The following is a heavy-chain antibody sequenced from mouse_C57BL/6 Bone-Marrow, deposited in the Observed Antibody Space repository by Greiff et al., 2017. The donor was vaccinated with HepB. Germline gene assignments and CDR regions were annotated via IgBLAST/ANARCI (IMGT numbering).Heavy chain of an antibody. J-gene: IGHJ2*01. CDR3: ANREIYYGYDGDY. CDR1: GYTFTSYG. CDR2: IYPRSGNT. V-gene: IGHV1-81*01. Sequence: VKLVESGAELARPGASVKLSCKASGYTFTSYGISWVKQRTGQGLEWIGEIYPRSGNTYYNEKFKGKATLTADKSSSTAYMELRSLTSEDSAVYFCANREIYYGYDGDYWGQGTTLTVSS. D-gene: IGHD2-2*01.